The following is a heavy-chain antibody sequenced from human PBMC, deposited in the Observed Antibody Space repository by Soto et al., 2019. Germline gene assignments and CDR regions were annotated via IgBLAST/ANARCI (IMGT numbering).Heavy chain of an antibody. CDR3: ARVGYYDSSGYYIGMDY. J-gene: IGHJ4*02. V-gene: IGHV1-8*01. CDR2: MNPNSGNT. D-gene: IGHD3-22*01. Sequence: ASVKVSCKASGYTFTSYDINWVRQATGQGLEWMGWMNPNSGNTGYAQKFLGGVTMTRNTSISTAYMELSSLRSEDTAVYFCARVGYYDSSGYYIGMDYWGQGTLVTVSS. CDR1: GYTFTSYD.